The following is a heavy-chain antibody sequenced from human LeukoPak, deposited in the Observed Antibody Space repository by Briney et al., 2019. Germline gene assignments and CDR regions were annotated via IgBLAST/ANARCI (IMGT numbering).Heavy chain of an antibody. D-gene: IGHD1-26*01. Sequence: GGSLRLSCAASGFTLSSYAMSWVRQAPGKGLEWVSAISGSGGSTYYADSLKGRFTISRDNSKNTLYLQMNSLRAEDTALYSFAKEIVGRRVGNDAFDIWAQGKMVTVSS. CDR2: ISGSGGST. V-gene: IGHV3-23*01. J-gene: IGHJ3*02. CDR1: GFTLSSYA. CDR3: AKEIVGRRVGNDAFDI.